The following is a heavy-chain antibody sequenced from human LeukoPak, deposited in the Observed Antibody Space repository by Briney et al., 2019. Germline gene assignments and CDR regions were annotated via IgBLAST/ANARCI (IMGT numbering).Heavy chain of an antibody. D-gene: IGHD3-16*02. V-gene: IGHV3-23*01. CDR3: ARALVDYVWGSYRTAEYFQH. J-gene: IGHJ1*01. Sequence: GGSLRLSCAASGFTFSSHAMTWFRQAPEKGLEWVASIYGGGDATFYADSVRGRFTISRDNSKNALYLQMNSLRAEDTAVYYCARALVDYVWGSYRTAEYFQHWGQGTLVTVSS. CDR1: GFTFSSHA. CDR2: IYGGGDAT.